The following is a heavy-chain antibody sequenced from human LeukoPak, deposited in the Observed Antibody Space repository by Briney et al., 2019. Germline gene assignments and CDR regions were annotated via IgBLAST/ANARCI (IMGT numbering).Heavy chain of an antibody. CDR2: ISSSRSYI. V-gene: IGHV3-21*01. D-gene: IGHD5-18*01. Sequence: GRSLRLSCAVSGFTFSSYAMHWVRQAPGKGLEWVSSISSSRSYIYYADSVKGRFTISRDNAKKSLYLQMNSLRAEDTAVYYCATGYSHGSEAFDIWGQGTMVTVSS. CDR1: GFTFSSYA. CDR3: ATGYSHGSEAFDI. J-gene: IGHJ3*02.